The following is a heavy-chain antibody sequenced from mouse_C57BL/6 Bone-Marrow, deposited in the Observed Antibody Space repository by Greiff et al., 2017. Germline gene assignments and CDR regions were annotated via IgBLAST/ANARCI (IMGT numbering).Heavy chain of an antibody. CDR3: AREVSY. J-gene: IGHJ2*01. CDR2: ISYDGSN. CDR1: GYSITSGYY. Sequence: VQLKESGPGLVKPSQSLSLTCSVTGYSITSGYYWNWIRQFPGNKLEWMGYISYDGSNNYNPSLKNRISITRDTSKNQLFLTLNSVTTEDTATYYCAREVSYWGQGTTLTVSS. D-gene: IGHD6-2*01. V-gene: IGHV3-6*01.